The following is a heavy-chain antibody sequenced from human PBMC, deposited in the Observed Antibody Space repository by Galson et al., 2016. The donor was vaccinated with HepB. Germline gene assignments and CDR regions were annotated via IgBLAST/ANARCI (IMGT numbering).Heavy chain of an antibody. CDR3: ARGGPYQSENPYYGMDV. J-gene: IGHJ6*02. Sequence: SLRLSCAASGFTFSSYSMNWARQAPGKGREWVSSISVSTSYIYYVDSSKGRFIISRDNAKNSLLLQMNGLSAEDTAVYFCARGGPYQSENPYYGMDVWGQGTTVTVSS. CDR1: GFTFSSYS. CDR2: ISVSTSYI. V-gene: IGHV3-21*01. D-gene: IGHD3-10*01.